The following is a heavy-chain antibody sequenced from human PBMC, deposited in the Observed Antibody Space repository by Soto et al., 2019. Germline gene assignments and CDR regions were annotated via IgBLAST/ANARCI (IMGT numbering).Heavy chain of an antibody. Sequence: SGPTLVNPTQTLTLTCTFSGFSLSTSGVGVGWIRQPPGKALEWLALIYWDDDKRYSPSLKSRLTITKDTSKNQVVLTMTNMDPVDTATYYCARSVRFLEWLLSGVIDLNWFAPWGQGTLVTVSS. CDR3: ARSVRFLEWLLSGVIDLNWFAP. J-gene: IGHJ5*02. CDR1: GFSLSTSGVG. D-gene: IGHD3-3*01. CDR2: IYWDDDK. V-gene: IGHV2-5*02.